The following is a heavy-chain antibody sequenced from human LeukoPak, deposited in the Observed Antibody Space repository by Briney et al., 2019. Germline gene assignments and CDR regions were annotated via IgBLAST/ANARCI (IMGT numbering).Heavy chain of an antibody. V-gene: IGHV4-38-2*02. Sequence: SETLSLTCAVSGYSISSGYYWGWIRQPPGKGLEWIGSIYHSGSTYYNPSLKSRVTISVDTSKNQFSLKLSSVTAADTAMYYCARDPSGGSIDYWGQGTLVTVSS. CDR1: GYSISSGYY. D-gene: IGHD2-15*01. CDR2: IYHSGST. J-gene: IGHJ4*02. CDR3: ARDPSGGSIDY.